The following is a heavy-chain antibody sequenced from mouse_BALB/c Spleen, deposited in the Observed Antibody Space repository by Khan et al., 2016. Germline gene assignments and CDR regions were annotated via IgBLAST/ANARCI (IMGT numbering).Heavy chain of an antibody. CDR1: GYSITSDYA. J-gene: IGHJ4*01. Sequence: EVQLQESGPGLMKPSQSLSLTCTVTGYSITSDYAWNWIRQFPGNKLEWMGYIIYSGSTTYTPSLQSRISITRDTSKNQFFLQLNSVTIEDTATXYCASDGPNYAMDYWGQGTSVTVSS. CDR2: IIYSGST. CDR3: ASDGPNYAMDY. D-gene: IGHD2-3*01. V-gene: IGHV3-2*02.